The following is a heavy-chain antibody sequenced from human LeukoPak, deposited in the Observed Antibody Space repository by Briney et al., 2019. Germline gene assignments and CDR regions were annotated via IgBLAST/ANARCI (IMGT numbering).Heavy chain of an antibody. CDR3: VQGWRDN. CDR1: GFTFSNYW. CDR2: INQDSSEK. Sequence: GGSLRLSCAASGFTFSNYWMSWVRQAPGKGLEWVANINQDSSEKYYVDSVKGRFTVSRDNAKNSLYLQLNTLRPEDTAVYYCVQGWRDNWGQGTLVTVSS. V-gene: IGHV3-7*01. J-gene: IGHJ4*02. D-gene: IGHD2-15*01.